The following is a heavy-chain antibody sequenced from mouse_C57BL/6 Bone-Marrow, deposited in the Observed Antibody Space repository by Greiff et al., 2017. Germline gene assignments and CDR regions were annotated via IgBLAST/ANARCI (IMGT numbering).Heavy chain of an antibody. CDR1: GYTFTSYW. V-gene: IGHV1-69*01. CDR2: IDPSGSYT. Sequence: VQLQQPGAELVMPGASVKLSCKASGYTFTSYWMHWVKQRPGQGLEWIGVIDPSGSYTNYNQKFKGKSTLTVDKSSSTAYMQLSSLTSEDSAVYYGARSRGFAYWGQGTLVTVSA. J-gene: IGHJ3*01. CDR3: ARSRGFAY.